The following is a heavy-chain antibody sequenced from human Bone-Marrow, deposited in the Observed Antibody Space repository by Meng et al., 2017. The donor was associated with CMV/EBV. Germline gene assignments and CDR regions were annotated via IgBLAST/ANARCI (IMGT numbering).Heavy chain of an antibody. CDR1: GYSFTNYW. V-gene: IGHV5-51*01. Sequence: GGSLRLSCEASGYSFTNYWIGWVRQMPGKGLEWMGIIYPDDSDTRYSPSFRGQVTISADKSISTAYLQWSSLTASDTAIYYCARHGDLIVVPAVVNYYGMDVWGQGTTVTVSS. CDR2: IYPDDSDT. CDR3: ARHGDLIVVPAVVNYYGMDV. D-gene: IGHD2-2*01. J-gene: IGHJ6*02.